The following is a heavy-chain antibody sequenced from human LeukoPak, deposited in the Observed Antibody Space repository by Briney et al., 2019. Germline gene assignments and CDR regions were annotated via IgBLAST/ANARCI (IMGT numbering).Heavy chain of an antibody. CDR3: ARRPYGSGSYSIYFDY. D-gene: IGHD3-10*01. J-gene: IGHJ4*02. V-gene: IGHV4-59*08. CDR1: GGSISSYY. Sequence: SETLPLTCTVSGGSISSYYWSWIRQPPGKGLEWIGYIYYSGSTNYNPSLKSRVTISVDTSKNQFSLKLSSVTAADTAVYYCARRPYGSGSYSIYFDYWGQGTLVTVSS. CDR2: IYYSGST.